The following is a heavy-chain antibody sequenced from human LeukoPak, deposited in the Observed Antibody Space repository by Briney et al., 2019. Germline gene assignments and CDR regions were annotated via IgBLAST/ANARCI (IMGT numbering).Heavy chain of an antibody. D-gene: IGHD2-15*01. J-gene: IGHJ4*02. CDR1: GFTFSIYG. V-gene: IGHV3-30*03. CDR2: ISYDGSNK. CDR3: ARTSPGYCSGGSCYGGY. Sequence: PGRSLRLSCAASGFTFSIYGMHWVRQAPGKGLEWVAVISYDGSNKYYADSVKGRFTISRDNSKNTLYLQMNSLRAEDTAVYYCARTSPGYCSGGSCYGGYWGQGTLVTVSS.